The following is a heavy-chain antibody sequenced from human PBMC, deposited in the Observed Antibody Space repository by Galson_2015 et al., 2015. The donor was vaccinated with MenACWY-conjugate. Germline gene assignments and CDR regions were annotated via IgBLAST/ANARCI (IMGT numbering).Heavy chain of an antibody. Sequence: QSGAEVKKPGESLKISCKASGYNFITYWIGWVRQVPGKGLEWVGLISPIDSKARYSPAFEGRVTISADNSITTAYLQWNSLQASDTAMYYWARHPPGGRGMDVWGQGTTVTVSS. D-gene: IGHD1-26*01. CDR2: ISPIDSKA. J-gene: IGHJ6*02. CDR3: ARHPPGGRGMDV. CDR1: GYNFITYW. V-gene: IGHV5-51*01.